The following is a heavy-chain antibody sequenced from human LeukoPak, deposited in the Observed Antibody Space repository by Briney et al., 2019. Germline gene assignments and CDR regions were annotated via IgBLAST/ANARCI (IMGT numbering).Heavy chain of an antibody. V-gene: IGHV1-3*01. D-gene: IGHD3-10*01. CDR1: GYTFTSYA. CDR3: ALITMVRGVIIGYY. CDR2: INAGNGNT. Sequence: ASVKVSCKAPGYTFTSYAMHWVRQAPGQRLEWMGWINAGNGNTKYSQKFQGRVTITRDTSASTAYMELSSLRSEDTAVYYCALITMVRGVIIGYYWGQGTLVTVSS. J-gene: IGHJ4*02.